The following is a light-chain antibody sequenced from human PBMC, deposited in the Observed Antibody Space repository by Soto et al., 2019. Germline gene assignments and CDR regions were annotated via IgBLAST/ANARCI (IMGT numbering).Light chain of an antibody. V-gene: IGKV3-20*01. CDR3: QQYGSPPKT. Sequence: EIALTQSPGTLSLSPGERATLSCRTSQNVRNNYLAWYRQTPGQAPRLLIYGASSRATGIPDRFSGSGSGTDFTLTISRLEPEDFAVYYCQQYGSPPKTFGQGTKVEIK. CDR1: QNVRNNY. CDR2: GAS. J-gene: IGKJ1*01.